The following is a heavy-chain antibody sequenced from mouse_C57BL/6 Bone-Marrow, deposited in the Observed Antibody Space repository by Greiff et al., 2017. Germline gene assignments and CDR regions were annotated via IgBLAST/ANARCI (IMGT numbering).Heavy chain of an antibody. V-gene: IGHV1-50*01. CDR2: IDPSDSYT. Sequence: QVQLQQPGAELVKPGASVKLSCKASGYTFTSYWMQWVKQRPGQGLEWIGEIDPSDSYTNYNQKFKGKATLTVDTSSSNAYMQLSSLTSEDSAVYYCASLGDYDDFDYWGQGTTLTVSS. CDR1: GYTFTSYW. J-gene: IGHJ2*01. CDR3: ASLGDYDDFDY. D-gene: IGHD2-4*01.